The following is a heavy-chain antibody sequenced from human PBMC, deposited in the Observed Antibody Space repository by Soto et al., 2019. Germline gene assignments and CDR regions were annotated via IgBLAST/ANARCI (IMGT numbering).Heavy chain of an antibody. D-gene: IGHD5-12*01. J-gene: IGHJ4*02. Sequence: GSLRLSCVASGFTFSNYAMGWVRQAPGKGLEWIGYIYYSGSTNYNPSLKSRVTISVDTSKNQFSLKLSSVTAADTAVYYCARVTYSGYVFDYWGQGTLVTASS. CDR1: GFTFSNYA. CDR3: ARVTYSGYVFDY. CDR2: IYYSGST. V-gene: IGHV4-59*01.